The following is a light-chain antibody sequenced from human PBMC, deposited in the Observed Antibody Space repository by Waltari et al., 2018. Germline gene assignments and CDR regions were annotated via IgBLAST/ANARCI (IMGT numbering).Light chain of an antibody. CDR3: QQSYGIFPT. J-gene: IGKJ1*01. CDR2: ATS. V-gene: IGKV1-39*01. CDR1: QSISTF. Sequence: DIQMTQSPSSVSASIGDRVTITCRASQSISTFLNWYQQKPGKAPNLLIFATSSLESGVPSRFRGSGSGTVFTLTISSLQPEDFATYYCQQSYGIFPTFGQGTKVEIQ.